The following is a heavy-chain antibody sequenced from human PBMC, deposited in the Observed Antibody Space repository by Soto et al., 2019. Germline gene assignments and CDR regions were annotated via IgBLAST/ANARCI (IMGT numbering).Heavy chain of an antibody. CDR3: ARQEVGDAFDI. V-gene: IGHV4-59*08. CDR1: GGSISSYY. D-gene: IGHD3-10*01. J-gene: IGHJ3*02. CDR2: IYYSGST. Sequence: QVQLQESGPGLVKPSETLSLTCTVSGGSISSYYWSWIRQPPGKGLEWIGYIYYSGSTNYNPSLKSRVTTSVDTSKIQCSLKLSSVTAADTAVYPGARQEVGDAFDIWGQGTIVTVSS.